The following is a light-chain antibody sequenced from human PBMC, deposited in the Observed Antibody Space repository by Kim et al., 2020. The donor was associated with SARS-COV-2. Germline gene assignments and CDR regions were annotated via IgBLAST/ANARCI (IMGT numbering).Light chain of an antibody. J-gene: IGLJ3*02. CDR3: SAWDRSLSAWV. CDR2: RNN. CDR1: SNSLVDRG. V-gene: IGLV10-54*04. Sequence: ETAPLTCTGDSNSLVDRGATWLQQHQGPPPKPLAYRNNNRPKVISERFSASRSGTTASLTIAGLQPDDEGDDYCSAWDRSLSAWVFGAGTKLTVL.